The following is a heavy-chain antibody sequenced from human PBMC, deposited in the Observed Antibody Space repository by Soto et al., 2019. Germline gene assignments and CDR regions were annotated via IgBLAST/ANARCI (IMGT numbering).Heavy chain of an antibody. Sequence: EVQLLDSGGDLVQPGGSLRLSCAASGFIFSSYAMSWVRQAPRKGLEWVASVSVSGGSTYSTYYADSVRGRLTISRDDSRNTMYLQMSSLRAEDTAIYYCAKNYYFDSWGHGTLVTVSS. CDR1: GFIFSSYA. CDR2: VSVSGGSTYST. V-gene: IGHV3-23*01. J-gene: IGHJ4*01. CDR3: AKNYYFDS.